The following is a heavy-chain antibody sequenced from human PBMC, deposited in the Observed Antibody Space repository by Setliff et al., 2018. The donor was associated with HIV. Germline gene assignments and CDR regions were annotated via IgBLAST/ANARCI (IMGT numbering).Heavy chain of an antibody. D-gene: IGHD3-16*02. J-gene: IGHJ1*01. CDR2: IWYGGNNK. Sequence: GGSLRLSCAASGFTFSSYGMHWVRQAPGKGLEWVAIIWYGGNNKYYADSVKGRFTISRDNARKSLYLQMDNLRAEDTAVYYCARDSGPYYDYVWGTYRPEYFQHWGQGTLVTVSS. CDR3: ARDSGPYYDYVWGTYRPEYFQH. CDR1: GFTFSSYG. V-gene: IGHV3-33*01.